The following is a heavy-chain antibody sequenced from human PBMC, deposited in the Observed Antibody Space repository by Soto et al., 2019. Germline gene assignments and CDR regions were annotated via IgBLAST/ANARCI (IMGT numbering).Heavy chain of an antibody. V-gene: IGHV3-30-3*01. CDR1: GFTFSSYA. J-gene: IGHJ4*02. D-gene: IGHD3-22*01. Sequence: GGSLRLSCAASGFTFSSYAMHWVRQAPGKGLEWVAVISYDGSNKYYADSVKGRFTISRDNSKNTLYLQMNSLRAEDTAVYYCARDGAPLSNYYDSSGYRSGVNYWGQGTLVTVSS. CDR3: ARDGAPLSNYYDSSGYRSGVNY. CDR2: ISYDGSNK.